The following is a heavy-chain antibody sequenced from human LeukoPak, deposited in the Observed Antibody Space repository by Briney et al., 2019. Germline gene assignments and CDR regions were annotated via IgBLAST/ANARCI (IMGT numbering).Heavy chain of an antibody. V-gene: IGHV3-30*04. CDR3: ARDISMGSSWYYPLYYYYGMDV. D-gene: IGHD6-13*01. J-gene: IGHJ6*02. CDR1: GFTFNTYA. CDR2: MSYDGRNK. Sequence: GGSLRLSCTGSGFTFNTYAMHWVRQAPGKGLQWVAVMSYDGRNKYYADSVQGRSTISRDNSKNTLYLQMNSLRAEDTAVYYCARDISMGSSWYYPLYYYYGMDVWGQGTTVTVSS.